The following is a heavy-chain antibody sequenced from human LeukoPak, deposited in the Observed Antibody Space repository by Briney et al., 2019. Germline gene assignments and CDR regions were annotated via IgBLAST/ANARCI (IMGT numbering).Heavy chain of an antibody. D-gene: IGHD2-2*01. CDR1: GYTFTSYY. Sequence: ASVKVSCMASGYTFTSYYMHWVRHAPGQGLEWMGIINPSVGSTSYAQKFQGRVTMTRDTSTSTVYMELSSLRSEDTAVYYCARAHGLCFDYWGQGTLVTVSS. CDR3: ARAHGLCFDY. V-gene: IGHV1-46*01. J-gene: IGHJ4*02. CDR2: INPSVGST.